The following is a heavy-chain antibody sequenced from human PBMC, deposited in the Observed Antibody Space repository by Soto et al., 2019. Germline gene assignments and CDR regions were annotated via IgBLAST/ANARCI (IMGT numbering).Heavy chain of an antibody. CDR1: GFGVSNNY. D-gene: IGHD3-22*01. CDR2: IYSGDST. V-gene: IGHV3-66*01. Sequence: PGGSLRLSCAASGFGVSNNYMSWVRQAPGKGLEWVSVIYSGDSTYYADSVKGRFTISRDNSKNTLYLQMNSLRAEGTAVYYCARVTPPNYYDSSGYFDYWGQGTLVTVSS. CDR3: ARVTPPNYYDSSGYFDY. J-gene: IGHJ4*02.